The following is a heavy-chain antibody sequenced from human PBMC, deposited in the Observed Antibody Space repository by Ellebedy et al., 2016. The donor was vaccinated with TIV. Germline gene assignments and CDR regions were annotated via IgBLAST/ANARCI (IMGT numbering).Heavy chain of an antibody. V-gene: IGHV2-5*01. D-gene: IGHD7-27*01. CDR1: GFSLNTRGLG. Sequence: SGPTLVKPTQTLTVTCNFSGFSLNTRGLGVGWARQPPGKALEWLALIYWNDDKRYSPSLKNRLTITKDTSKNQVVLTMTNMDPIDTATYYCVHTWGIWGQGTLVAVSS. J-gene: IGHJ4*02. CDR2: IYWNDDK. CDR3: VHTWGI.